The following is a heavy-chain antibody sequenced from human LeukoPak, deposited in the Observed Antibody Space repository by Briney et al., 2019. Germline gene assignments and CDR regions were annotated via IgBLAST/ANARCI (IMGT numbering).Heavy chain of an antibody. CDR1: GGSISSYY. CDR3: ARPFYYDSSGYYDY. Sequence: PSETLSLTCTVSGGSISSYYWSWIRQPPGKGLEWIGEINHSGSTNYNPSLKSRVTISVDTSKNQFSLKLSSVTAADTAVYYCARPFYYDSSGYYDYWGQGTLVTVSS. V-gene: IGHV4-34*01. J-gene: IGHJ4*02. D-gene: IGHD3-22*01. CDR2: INHSGST.